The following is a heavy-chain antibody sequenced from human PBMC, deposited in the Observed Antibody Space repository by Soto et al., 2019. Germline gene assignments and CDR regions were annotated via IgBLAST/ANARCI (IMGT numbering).Heavy chain of an antibody. CDR2: ISSSSSYI. J-gene: IGHJ4*02. Sequence: EVQLVESGGGLVKPGGSLRLSCAASGFTFSSYSMNWVRQAPGKGLEWVSSISSSSSYIYYADSVKGRFTISRDNAKNSLYLQMNSLRAEDTAVYYCARQFFGGYASSYYFDYWGQGTLVTVSS. CDR1: GFTFSSYS. CDR3: ARQFFGGYASSYYFDY. V-gene: IGHV3-21*01. D-gene: IGHD5-12*01.